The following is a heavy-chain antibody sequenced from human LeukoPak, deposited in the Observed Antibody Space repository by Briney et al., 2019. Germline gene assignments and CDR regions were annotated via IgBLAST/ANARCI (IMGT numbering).Heavy chain of an antibody. CDR1: GYTFTSYG. Sequence: ASVKVSCKASGYTFTSYGISWVRQAPGQGLEWMGWISAYNGNTNYAQKLQGRVAMTTDTSTSTAYMELRSLRSDDTAVYYCVAFLIAAAGMPYYFDYWGQGTLVTVSS. D-gene: IGHD6-13*01. CDR2: ISAYNGNT. CDR3: VAFLIAAAGMPYYFDY. J-gene: IGHJ4*02. V-gene: IGHV1-18*01.